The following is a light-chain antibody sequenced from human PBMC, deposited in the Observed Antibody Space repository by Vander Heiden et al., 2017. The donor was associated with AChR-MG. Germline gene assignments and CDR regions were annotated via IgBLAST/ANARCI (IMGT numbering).Light chain of an antibody. Sequence: NFVLTQPHSVSESPGKTVTISCTRSGGSIASNYVQWYQQRPGSAPTTVIFDDNHRPSGVPDRFSCSIDSSSNSASLIISGLKTEDEADYYCQSYDDTNHGVFGGGTKLTVL. CDR3: QSYDDTNHGV. J-gene: IGLJ2*01. CDR2: DDN. V-gene: IGLV6-57*03. CDR1: GGSIASNY.